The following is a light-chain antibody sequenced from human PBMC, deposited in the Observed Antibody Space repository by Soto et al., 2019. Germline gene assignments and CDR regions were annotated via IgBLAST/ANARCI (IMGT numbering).Light chain of an antibody. J-gene: IGLJ1*01. Sequence: QSALTQPVSVSGSPGQLITISRTGTSSDVGGYNYVSWYQQHPGKAPKLMIYDVSSRPSGVSDRFSGSKSGNTASLTISGLQSEDEADYYCSSYTTSSTYVFVTGSMVTV. CDR2: DVS. CDR3: SSYTTSSTYV. CDR1: SSDVGGYNY. V-gene: IGLV2-14*01.